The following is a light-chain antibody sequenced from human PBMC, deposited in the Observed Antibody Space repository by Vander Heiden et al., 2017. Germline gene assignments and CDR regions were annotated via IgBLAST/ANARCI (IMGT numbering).Light chain of an antibody. V-gene: IGLV2-14*01. Sequence: QSALTPPASVSGSPGQSTTISCPGTSSDVGGYNYVSCYQQHPGKAPKLMIYEVSNRPSGVSNRFSGSKSGNTASLTISGLQADDEADYYCSSYTSSSTRVFGTGTKVTVL. CDR1: SSDVGGYNY. J-gene: IGLJ1*01. CDR3: SSYTSSSTRV. CDR2: EVS.